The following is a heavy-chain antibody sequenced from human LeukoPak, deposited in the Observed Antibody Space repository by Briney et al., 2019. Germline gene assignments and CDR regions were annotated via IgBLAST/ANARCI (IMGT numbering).Heavy chain of an antibody. CDR3: ARDGGGKSRPFDY. Sequence: SETLSLTCTVSGGSLSSYYWSWIRQPPGKGLEWIGNIYYRGSTNYNPSLKSRVTMSVDTYKNQFSLKVSSVTAADTAVYYCARDGGGKSRPFDYWGQGTPVTVSS. J-gene: IGHJ4*02. V-gene: IGHV4-59*01. CDR2: IYYRGST. D-gene: IGHD4-23*01. CDR1: GGSLSSYY.